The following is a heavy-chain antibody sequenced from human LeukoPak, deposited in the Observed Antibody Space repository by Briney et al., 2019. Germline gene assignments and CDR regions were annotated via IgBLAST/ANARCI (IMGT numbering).Heavy chain of an antibody. CDR2: ISYDGSNK. D-gene: IGHD3-22*01. V-gene: IGHV3-30-3*01. CDR3: ARAPDYYDSSGYTYFQH. CDR1: GFTFSSYA. J-gene: IGHJ1*01. Sequence: PGGSLRLSCAASGFTFSSYAMHWVRQAPGKGLEWEAVISYDGSNKYYADSVKGRFTISRDNSKNTLYLQMNSLRAEDTAVYYCARAPDYYDSSGYTYFQHWGQGTLVTVSS.